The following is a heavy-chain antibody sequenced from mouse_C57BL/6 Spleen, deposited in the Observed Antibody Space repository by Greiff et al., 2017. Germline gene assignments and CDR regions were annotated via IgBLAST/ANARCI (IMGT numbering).Heavy chain of an antibody. CDR2: INPGSGGT. CDR3: ARGYDGYYEMDY. J-gene: IGHJ4*01. CDR1: GYAFTNYL. Sequence: QVQLKQSGAELVRPGTSVKVSCKASGYAFTNYLIEWVNQRPGQGLEWIGVINPGSGGTNSNEKFKGKATLTADKSSSTADMQLSSLTSEDSAVYFCARGYDGYYEMDYWGQGTSVTVSS. D-gene: IGHD2-3*01. V-gene: IGHV1-54*01.